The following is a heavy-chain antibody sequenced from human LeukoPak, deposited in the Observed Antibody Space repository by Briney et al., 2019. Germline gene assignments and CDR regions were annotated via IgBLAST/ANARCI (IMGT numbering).Heavy chain of an antibody. D-gene: IGHD5-12*01. Sequence: GGSLRLSCAASGFTFSSYAMSWVRQAPGKGLEWVSAISDRGGSTYYADSVKGRFTISRDNSKNTLYLQMNSLRAEDTALYYCAKHRGQYFDYWGQGTLVTVSS. J-gene: IGHJ4*02. CDR3: AKHRGQYFDY. CDR1: GFTFSSYA. CDR2: ISDRGGST. V-gene: IGHV3-23*01.